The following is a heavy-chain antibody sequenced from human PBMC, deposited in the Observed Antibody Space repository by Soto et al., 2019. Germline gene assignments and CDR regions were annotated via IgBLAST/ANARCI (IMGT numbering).Heavy chain of an antibody. CDR1: GFTFSSYA. CDR2: ISYDGSNK. Sequence: GGSLRLSCAASGFTFSSYAMHWVRQAPGKGLEWVAVISYDGSNKYYADSVKGRFTISRDNSKNTLYLQMNSLRAEDTAVYYCARGIRTGDGIFDYWGQGTLVTVSS. V-gene: IGHV3-30-3*01. D-gene: IGHD7-27*01. CDR3: ARGIRTGDGIFDY. J-gene: IGHJ4*02.